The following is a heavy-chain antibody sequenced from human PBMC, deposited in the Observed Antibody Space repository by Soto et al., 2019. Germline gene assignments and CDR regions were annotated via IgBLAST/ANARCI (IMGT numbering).Heavy chain of an antibody. CDR1: GGTISSYD. Sequence: HSGPQYHSSTVSGGTISSYDGSWIRQPPGKGLVWIGYIYYSGSTNYNPSLKSRVTISVDTSKNQFSLKLSSVTAADTAVYYCARGRGYYYFDYWGQGTLVTVSS. D-gene: IGHD3-22*01. CDR2: IYYSGST. J-gene: IGHJ4*02. V-gene: IGHV4-59*07. CDR3: ARGRGYYYFDY.